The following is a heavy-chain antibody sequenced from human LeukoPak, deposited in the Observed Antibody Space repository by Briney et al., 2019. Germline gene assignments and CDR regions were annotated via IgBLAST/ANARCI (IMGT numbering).Heavy chain of an antibody. Sequence: GGSLRLSCAASGFTFNNYAMNWVRQAPGKGLEWVSGISGSGGSTYYAGSVKGRFTISRVNSKNTLYLQMNSLRAEDTAVYYCARAGGDKAFDIWGQGTMVTVSS. D-gene: IGHD4-17*01. J-gene: IGHJ3*02. CDR2: ISGSGGST. V-gene: IGHV3-23*01. CDR1: GFTFNNYA. CDR3: ARAGGDKAFDI.